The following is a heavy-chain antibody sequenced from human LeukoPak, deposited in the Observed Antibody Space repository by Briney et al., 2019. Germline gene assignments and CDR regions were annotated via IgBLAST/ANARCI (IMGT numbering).Heavy chain of an antibody. J-gene: IGHJ6*03. Sequence: SETLSLTCTVSGGSISSTTYYWGWIRQPPGKGREWIGSFYDSGSTYYNPSLKSRVTISVYTSKNQFSLTLSSVTAADTAVYYCARGLPQYESGAYYDFWSGYFPIGAGGYYMDVWGKGTTVTVSS. CDR3: ARGLPQYESGAYYDFWSGYFPIGAGGYYMDV. CDR1: GGSISSTTYY. V-gene: IGHV4-39*01. D-gene: IGHD3-3*01. CDR2: FYDSGST.